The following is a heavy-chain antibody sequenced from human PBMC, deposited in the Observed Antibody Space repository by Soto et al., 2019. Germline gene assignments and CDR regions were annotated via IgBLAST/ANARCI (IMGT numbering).Heavy chain of an antibody. Sequence: GGSLRLSCAASGFTFSDYYMSWIRQAPGKGLEWVPYISSSGSTIYYADSVKGRFTISRDNAKNSLYLQMNSLRAEDTAVYYCARVSLETYYDILTGPPRHWGQGTLVTVSS. CDR1: GFTFSDYY. CDR2: ISSSGSTI. J-gene: IGHJ4*02. D-gene: IGHD3-9*01. CDR3: ARVSLETYYDILTGPPRH. V-gene: IGHV3-11*01.